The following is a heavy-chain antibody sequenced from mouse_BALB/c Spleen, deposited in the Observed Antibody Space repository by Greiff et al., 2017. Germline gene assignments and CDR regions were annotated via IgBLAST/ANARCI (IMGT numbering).Heavy chain of an antibody. CDR2: INPNNGGT. V-gene: IGHV1-18*01. CDR1: GYTFTDYN. CDR3: ERWVYDGYYFDD. Sequence: EVQLQQSGPELVKPGASVKIPCKASGYTFTDYNMDWVKQSHGKSLEWIGDINPNNGGTIYNQKFKGKATLTVDKSSSPAYMELRGLTSEDTAVYYCERWVYDGYYFDDWGQGTTLTVSS. D-gene: IGHD2-3*01. J-gene: IGHJ2*01.